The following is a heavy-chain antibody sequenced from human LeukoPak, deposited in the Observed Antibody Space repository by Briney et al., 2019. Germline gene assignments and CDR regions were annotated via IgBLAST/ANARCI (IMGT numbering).Heavy chain of an antibody. D-gene: IGHD3-16*01. CDR1: GFSFSTTW. Sequence: GGSLRLSCAASGFSFSTTWMTWVRQTPGKGLELVANINIDGSQRYHADSVEGRFTISRDNVKNTLYLQMSSLRVEDTAVYYCARDPGWGALDYWGQGALVNVSS. CDR2: INIDGSQR. J-gene: IGHJ4*02. CDR3: ARDPGWGALDY. V-gene: IGHV3-7*03.